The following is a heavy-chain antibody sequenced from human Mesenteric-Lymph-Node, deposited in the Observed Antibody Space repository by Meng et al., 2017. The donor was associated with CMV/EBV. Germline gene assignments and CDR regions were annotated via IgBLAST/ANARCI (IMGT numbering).Heavy chain of an antibody. Sequence: YWIGWVRQMPGKGLEWMGIIYPGDSDTRYSPSFQGQVTISADKSISTAYLQWSSLKASDTAMYYCATRGYCSSTSCYGTWPRGMDVWGQGTTVTVSS. D-gene: IGHD2-2*01. CDR2: IYPGDSDT. V-gene: IGHV5-51*01. CDR3: ATRGYCSSTSCYGTWPRGMDV. J-gene: IGHJ6*02. CDR1: YW.